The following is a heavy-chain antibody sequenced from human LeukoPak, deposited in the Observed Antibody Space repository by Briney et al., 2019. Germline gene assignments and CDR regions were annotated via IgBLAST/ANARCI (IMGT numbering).Heavy chain of an antibody. V-gene: IGHV3-23*01. Sequence: GGSLRLSCAASGFTFSSYGMSWVRQAPGKGLEGVAGIRGSGGSTYYADSVKGRVTISIDNSKNTLNLQMNSLRAEDTAVYYCANLEYYSSGWYDYYYYMDVWGKGTTVTVSS. D-gene: IGHD6-19*01. CDR1: GFTFSSYG. CDR3: ANLEYYSSGWYDYYYYMDV. J-gene: IGHJ6*03. CDR2: IRGSGGST.